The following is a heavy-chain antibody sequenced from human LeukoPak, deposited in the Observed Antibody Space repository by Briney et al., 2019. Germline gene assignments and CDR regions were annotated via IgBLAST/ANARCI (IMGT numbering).Heavy chain of an antibody. D-gene: IGHD5-18*01. V-gene: IGHV4-59*01. J-gene: IGHJ5*02. CDR1: GGSISSYY. Sequence: SSETLSLTCTVSGGSISSYYWSWIRQPPGKGLEWIGYIYYSGSTNYNPSLKSRVTISVDTSKNQLSLKLSSVTAADTAVYYCARGPGVEYSYEAGWFDPWGQGTLVTVSS. CDR2: IYYSGST. CDR3: ARGPGVEYSYEAGWFDP.